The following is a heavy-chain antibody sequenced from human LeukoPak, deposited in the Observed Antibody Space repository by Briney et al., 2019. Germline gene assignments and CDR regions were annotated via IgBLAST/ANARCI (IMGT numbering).Heavy chain of an antibody. D-gene: IGHD6-19*01. CDR1: GDSVSSGSYY. V-gene: IGHV4-61*01. CDR2: IYHSGST. Sequence: SETLSLTCAVSGDSVSSGSYYWSRIRQPPGKGLEWIGYIYHSGSTNYNPSLKSRVTISVDTSKNQFSLKLSSVTAADTAVYYCARHTDSSGWYWGYFDYWGQGTLVTVSS. CDR3: ARHTDSSGWYWGYFDY. J-gene: IGHJ4*02.